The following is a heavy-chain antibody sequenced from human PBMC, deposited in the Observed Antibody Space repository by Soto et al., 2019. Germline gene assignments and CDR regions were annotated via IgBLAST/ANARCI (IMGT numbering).Heavy chain of an antibody. CDR2: INHSGST. D-gene: IGHD6-6*01. J-gene: IGHJ4*02. Sequence: SETLSLTCAVYGGSLSGYYWSWIRQPPGKGLEWIGEINHSGSTIYNPPLKTRVTISVDTSKNQFSLKLSSVAAADTAVYYCARTSVKQLDPFDYWGQGTLVTVSS. V-gene: IGHV4-34*01. CDR3: ARTSVKQLDPFDY. CDR1: GGSLSGYY.